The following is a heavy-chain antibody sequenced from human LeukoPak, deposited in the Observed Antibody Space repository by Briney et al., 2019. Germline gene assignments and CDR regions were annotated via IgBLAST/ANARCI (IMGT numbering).Heavy chain of an antibody. CDR2: ISSSSSYI. J-gene: IGHJ4*02. V-gene: IGHV3-21*01. CDR3: VRACGGDCYLADY. Sequence: GGSLRLSCAASGFTFSSYSMSWVRQPPGKGLEWVSSISSSSSYIYYPDSVKCRFTISRDYAKNSLYLQMNSLRAEDTAVYYCVRACGGDCYLADYWGQGTLVTVSS. D-gene: IGHD2-21*02. CDR1: GFTFSSYS.